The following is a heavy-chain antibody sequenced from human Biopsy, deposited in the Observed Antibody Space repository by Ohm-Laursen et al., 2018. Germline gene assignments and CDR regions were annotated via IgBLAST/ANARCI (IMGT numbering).Heavy chain of an antibody. J-gene: IGHJ3*02. D-gene: IGHD3-10*01. Sequence: SDTLSLTCTVSGASITKNYWGWIRQAPGKGLEWIGCMYHSGSTNYNPFLKSRVTISVDTSNNQFSLNLRSVTAADTAVYYCARDIMDYYGSEYYPLGGAFDIWGRGTVVTVS. CDR3: ARDIMDYYGSEYYPLGGAFDI. CDR1: GASITKNY. V-gene: IGHV4-59*01. CDR2: MYHSGST.